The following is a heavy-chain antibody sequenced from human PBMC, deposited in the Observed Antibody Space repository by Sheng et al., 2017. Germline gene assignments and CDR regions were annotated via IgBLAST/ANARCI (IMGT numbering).Heavy chain of an antibody. CDR1: GFTFSNYG. D-gene: IGHD4-17*01. Sequence: QVHLVESGGGVVQPETSLRLSCAASGFTFSNYGMHWVRQAPGKGLEWVAVISYDGSNEYYADSVKGRFTISRDNSRDTLYLHMSSLRAEDTAVYYCAKDHLPTTVTTVSAWGQGTLVTVSS. CDR2: ISYDGSNE. V-gene: IGHV3-30*18. CDR3: AKDHLPTTVTTVSA. J-gene: IGHJ5*02.